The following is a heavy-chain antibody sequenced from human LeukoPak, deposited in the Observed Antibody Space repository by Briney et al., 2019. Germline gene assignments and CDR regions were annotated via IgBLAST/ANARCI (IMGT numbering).Heavy chain of an antibody. CDR3: ARVRWGGLYYFDY. J-gene: IGHJ4*02. Sequence: GETLRLSCAASGFTFSSYSMNWVRQAPGKGLEWVSSISSSSSYIYYADSVKGRFTISRDNAKNSLYLQMNSLRAEDTAVYYCARVRWGGLYYFDYWGQGTLVTVSS. D-gene: IGHD3-16*01. CDR1: GFTFSSYS. V-gene: IGHV3-21*01. CDR2: ISSSSSYI.